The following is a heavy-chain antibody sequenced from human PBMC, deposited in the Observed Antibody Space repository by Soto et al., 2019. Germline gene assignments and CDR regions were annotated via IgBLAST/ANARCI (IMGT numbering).Heavy chain of an antibody. J-gene: IGHJ4*02. V-gene: IGHV1-69*13. CDR2: IVPIYRTA. D-gene: IGHD6-13*01. Sequence: SVKVSCKASGGTFSSYRINWVRQAPGQGLEWVGGIVPIYRTADYAQKFQGRVTITADASARTSYMELRSLKSQDTAVYYCVRDSGAKLSSSWGQGTLVTVSS. CDR3: VRDSGAKLSSS. CDR1: GGTFSSYR.